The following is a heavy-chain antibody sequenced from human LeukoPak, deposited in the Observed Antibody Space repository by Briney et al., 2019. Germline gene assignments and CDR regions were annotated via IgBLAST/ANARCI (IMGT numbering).Heavy chain of an antibody. J-gene: IGHJ4*02. V-gene: IGHV3-23*01. CDR2: ISGSGGST. Sequence: GRSLRLSCAASGFTFSSYAMHWVRQAPGKGLEWVSAISGSGGSTYYADSVKGRFTISRDNSKNTLYLQMNSLRAEDTAVYYCAKDVDYDSSGYYDYWGQGALVTVSS. D-gene: IGHD3-22*01. CDR1: GFTFSSYA. CDR3: AKDVDYDSSGYYDY.